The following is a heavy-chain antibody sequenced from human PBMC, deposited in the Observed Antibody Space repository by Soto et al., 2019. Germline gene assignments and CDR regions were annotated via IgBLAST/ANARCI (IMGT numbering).Heavy chain of an antibody. CDR2: INPNSGNT. V-gene: IGHV1-8*01. D-gene: IGHD6-13*01. CDR1: VYALTSYD. J-gene: IGHJ6*02. Sequence: SVKGYCKTAVYALTSYDVNWVRQATGQGLEWMGWINPNSGNTGYAQKFQGRVTMTRNTSISTAYMELSSLRSEDTAVYYCARVGYSSSWYYYYYGMDVWGQGTTVTVSS. CDR3: ARVGYSSSWYYYYYGMDV.